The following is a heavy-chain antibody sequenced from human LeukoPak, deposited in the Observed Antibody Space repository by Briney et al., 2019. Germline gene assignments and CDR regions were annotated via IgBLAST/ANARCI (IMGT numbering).Heavy chain of an antibody. CDR2: INHSGST. V-gene: IGHV4-34*01. D-gene: IGHD3-10*01. CDR3: ARRRRPRRYGSGDEDY. Sequence: SETLSLTCAVYGGSFSGYYWSWIRQPPGKGLGWIGEINHSGSTNYNPSLKSRVTISVDTSKNQFSLKLSSVTAADTAVYYCARRRRPRRYGSGDEDYWGQGTLVTVSS. J-gene: IGHJ4*02. CDR1: GGSFSGYY.